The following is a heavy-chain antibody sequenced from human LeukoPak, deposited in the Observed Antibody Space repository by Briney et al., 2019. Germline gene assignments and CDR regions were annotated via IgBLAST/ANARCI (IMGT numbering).Heavy chain of an antibody. J-gene: IGHJ4*02. CDR2: ITGPGDGT. Sequence: GGSLRLSCAASGFTFSGYAMSWVRQAPGKGLEWVSAITGPGDGTWYADSVQGRFTISRDNSKNTLYLQMNSLRAEDTAVYFCAKRIYGWYQIDYWGQGTPVTDSS. CDR1: GFTFSGYA. V-gene: IGHV3-23*01. CDR3: AKRIYGWYQIDY. D-gene: IGHD6-19*01.